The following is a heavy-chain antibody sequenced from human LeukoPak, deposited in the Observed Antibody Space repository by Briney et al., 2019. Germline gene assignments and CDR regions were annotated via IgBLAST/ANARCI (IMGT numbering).Heavy chain of an antibody. Sequence: GESPRISCKGSGYSFTSYWINWVRQMPGKGLEWMGRTDPRDSYANYCPSFQGHVTISADKSISTAYLQWSSLKASDTAMYYCARDIAVPCRPIDYWGQGTQVLVS. CDR2: TDPRDSYA. J-gene: IGHJ4*02. CDR3: ARDIAVPCRPIDY. D-gene: IGHD6-19*01. V-gene: IGHV5-10-1*01. CDR1: GYSFTSYW.